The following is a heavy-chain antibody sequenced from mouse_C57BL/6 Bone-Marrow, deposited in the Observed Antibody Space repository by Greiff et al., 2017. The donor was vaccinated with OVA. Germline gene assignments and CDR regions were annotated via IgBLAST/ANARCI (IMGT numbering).Heavy chain of an antibody. D-gene: IGHD2-1*01. J-gene: IGHJ1*03. CDR1: GYTFTSYW. CDR3: ARGRGGKFYWYFDV. V-gene: IGHV1-55*01. Sequence: QVQLKQPGAELVKPGASVKMSCKASGYTFTSYWITWVKQRPGQGLEWIGDIYPGSGSTNYNEKFKSKATLTVDTSSSTAYMQLSSLTSEDSAVYYCARGRGGKFYWYFDVWGTGTTVTVSS. CDR2: IYPGSGST.